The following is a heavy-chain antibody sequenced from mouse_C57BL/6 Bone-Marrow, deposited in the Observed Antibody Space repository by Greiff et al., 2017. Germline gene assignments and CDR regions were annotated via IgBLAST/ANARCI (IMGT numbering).Heavy chain of an antibody. J-gene: IGHJ3*01. Sequence: EVKLMESGGGLVKPGGFLKLSCAASGFTFSSYAMSWVRQTPEKRLEWVATISDGGSYTYYPDNVKGRFTISRDNAKTNLYLQLSHLKSEDTAMYYCARGGLLRFAYWGQGTLVTVSA. CDR2: ISDGGSYT. CDR1: GFTFSSYA. D-gene: IGHD2-3*01. CDR3: ARGGLLRFAY. V-gene: IGHV5-4*03.